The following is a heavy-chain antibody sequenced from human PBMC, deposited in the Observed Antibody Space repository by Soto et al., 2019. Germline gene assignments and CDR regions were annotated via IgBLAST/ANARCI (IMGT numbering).Heavy chain of an antibody. CDR1: GGSFSGYY. V-gene: IGHV4-34*01. CDR2: INHSGST. J-gene: IGHJ4*02. Sequence: QVQLQQWGAGLLKPSETLSLTCAVYGGSFSGYYWSWIRQPPGKGLEWIGEINHSGSTNYNPSLKSRVPISVDTSKNQFSLKLSSVTAADTAVYYCARAGLVGENGYFDYWGQGTLVTVSS. D-gene: IGHD1-26*01. CDR3: ARAGLVGENGYFDY.